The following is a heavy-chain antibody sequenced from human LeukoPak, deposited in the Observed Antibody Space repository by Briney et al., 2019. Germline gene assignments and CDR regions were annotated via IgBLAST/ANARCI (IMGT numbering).Heavy chain of an antibody. CDR1: GGSISSSSYY. CDR3: ARDGDCSSTSCYAFDI. D-gene: IGHD2-2*03. J-gene: IGHJ3*02. Sequence: SETLSLTCTVSGGSISSSSYYWGWIRQPPGKGLEWIGSIYYSGSTYYNPSLKSRVTISVDTSKNQFSLKLSSVTAADTAVYYCARDGDCSSTSCYAFDIWGQGTMVTVSS. CDR2: IYYSGST. V-gene: IGHV4-39*07.